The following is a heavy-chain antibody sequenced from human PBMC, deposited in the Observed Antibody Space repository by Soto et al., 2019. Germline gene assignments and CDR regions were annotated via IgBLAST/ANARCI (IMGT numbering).Heavy chain of an antibody. CDR2: ISGDATTT. CDR1: GFRFSDHY. Sequence: QVQLVESGGGLVEPGGSLRLSCAASGFRFSDHYMTWIRQAPGKGLEWVSKISGDATTTYYADSVKGRFTVSRDNAKNSVYLQMNSPRAEDTAVYYCASDPYYYASGFWGQGTLVTVSS. D-gene: IGHD3-10*01. J-gene: IGHJ4*02. CDR3: ASDPYYYASGF. V-gene: IGHV3-11*01.